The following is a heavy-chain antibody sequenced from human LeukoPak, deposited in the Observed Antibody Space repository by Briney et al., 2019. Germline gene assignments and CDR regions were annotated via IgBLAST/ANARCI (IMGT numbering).Heavy chain of an antibody. CDR1: GGSISTSTYC. Sequence: PSETLSLTCTVSGGSISTSTYCWGWIRQPPGKGLEWIGSISYSGNTYYNPSLKTRVTISVDTSNNQFSLRLTSVTAADTAVYFCARHPSSAWHADYWGHGTLVTVSS. CDR3: ARHPSSAWHADY. D-gene: IGHD6-25*01. V-gene: IGHV4-39*01. CDR2: ISYSGNT. J-gene: IGHJ4*01.